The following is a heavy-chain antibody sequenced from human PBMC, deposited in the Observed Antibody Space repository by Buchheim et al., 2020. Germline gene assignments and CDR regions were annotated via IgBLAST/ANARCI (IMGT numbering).Heavy chain of an antibody. Sequence: EVQLVESGGGLVQPGGSLRLSCAASGFTFSSYEMNWVRQAPGKGLEWVSYISSSGSTIYYADSVKGRFTISRDNAKNSLYLQMNSLRAEDTAVYYCARGPAQRRYYDFWSGYYDYWGQGTL. CDR3: ARGPAQRRYYDFWSGYYDY. CDR1: GFTFSSYE. CDR2: ISSSGSTI. J-gene: IGHJ4*02. V-gene: IGHV3-48*03. D-gene: IGHD3-3*01.